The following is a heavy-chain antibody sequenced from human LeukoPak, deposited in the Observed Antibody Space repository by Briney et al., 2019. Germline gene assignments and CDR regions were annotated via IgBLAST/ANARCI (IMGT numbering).Heavy chain of an antibody. CDR1: GFTFSSYG. J-gene: IGHJ6*02. CDR3: AKGGFWSGYPWSMDV. V-gene: IGHV3-30*18. Sequence: PGGSLRLSCAASGFTFSSYGMHWVRQAPGKGLEWVAVISYDGSNKYYADSVKGRFTISRDNSKNTLYLQMNSLRAEDMAVYYCAKGGFWSGYPWSMDVWGQGTTVTVSS. CDR2: ISYDGSNK. D-gene: IGHD3-3*01.